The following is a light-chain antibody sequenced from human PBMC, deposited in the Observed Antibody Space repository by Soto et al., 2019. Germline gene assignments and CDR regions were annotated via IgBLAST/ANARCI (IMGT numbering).Light chain of an antibody. CDR2: AST. CDR3: AAWDDSLDGPV. V-gene: IGLV1-44*01. CDR1: SSTIGSNA. J-gene: IGLJ2*01. Sequence: QSVLTQPPSASGTPGQRVTISCSGSSSTIGSNAVNWYQQLPGTAPKLLIYASTHRPSGVPDRFSGSKSGPSASLAISGLQSDDEAAYYCAAWDDSLDGPVFGGGTKLTVL.